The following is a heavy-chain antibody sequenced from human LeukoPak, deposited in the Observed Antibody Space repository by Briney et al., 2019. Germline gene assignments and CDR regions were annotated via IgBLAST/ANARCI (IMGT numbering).Heavy chain of an antibody. V-gene: IGHV4-39*07. CDR1: GCSISSSSYS. CDR3: ARELDSSGYYSDY. J-gene: IGHJ4*02. Sequence: SETLSLSCTISGCSISSSSYSWGWIRQPRGKGLEWIGSIYYSGSTYYNPSLKSRVTISVDTSKNQFSLKLSSVTAADTAVYYCARELDSSGYYSDYWGQGTLVTVSS. CDR2: IYYSGST. D-gene: IGHD3-22*01.